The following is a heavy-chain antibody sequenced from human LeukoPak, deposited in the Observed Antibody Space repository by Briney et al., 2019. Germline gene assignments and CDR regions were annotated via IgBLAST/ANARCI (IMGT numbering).Heavy chain of an antibody. CDR1: GFTFSSYA. CDR3: ARKVNIIGGYDYYFDY. CDR2: ISYDGSNK. Sequence: QPGGSLRLSCAASGFTFSSYAMHWVRQAPGKGLEWVAVISYDGSNKYYADSVKGRFTISRDNSKNTLYLQMNSLRAEDTAVYYCARKVNIIGGYDYYFDYWGQGTLVTVSS. D-gene: IGHD5-12*01. V-gene: IGHV3-30-3*01. J-gene: IGHJ4*02.